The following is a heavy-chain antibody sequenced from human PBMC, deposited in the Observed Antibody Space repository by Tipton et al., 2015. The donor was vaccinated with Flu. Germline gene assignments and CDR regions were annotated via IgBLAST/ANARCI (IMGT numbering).Heavy chain of an antibody. D-gene: IGHD5-12*01. V-gene: IGHV3-48*03. CDR2: ITGSGGTI. J-gene: IGHJ6*02. CDR3: ARDLGGYSFGYPNYGMDV. Sequence: SLRLSCTASGFTFSSYEMNWVRQAPGKGLEWISCITGSGGTIYYADSVKGRFTVSRDNAKNSLFLQMNSLRAEDTAVYFCARDLGGYSFGYPNYGMDVWGQGTTVTVSS. CDR1: GFTFSSYE.